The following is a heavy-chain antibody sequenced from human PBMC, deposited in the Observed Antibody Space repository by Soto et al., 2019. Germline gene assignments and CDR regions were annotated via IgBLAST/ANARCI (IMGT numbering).Heavy chain of an antibody. Sequence: GWSLRLSCITSGFIFGDYPMSWFRQTPGKGLEWVGFIRTKANGGTTEYAASVKGRFTISRDDSKNIAYLQMNSLKTEDTAVYYCTQRRWETLRYGMDVWGQGTTVTVSS. CDR1: GFIFGDYP. V-gene: IGHV3-49*03. CDR2: IRTKANGGTT. D-gene: IGHD1-26*01. J-gene: IGHJ6*02. CDR3: TQRRWETLRYGMDV.